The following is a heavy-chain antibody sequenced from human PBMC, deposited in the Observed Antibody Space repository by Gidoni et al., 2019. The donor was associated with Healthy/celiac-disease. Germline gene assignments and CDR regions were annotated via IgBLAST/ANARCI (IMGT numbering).Heavy chain of an antibody. V-gene: IGHV1-18*01. J-gene: IGHJ3*02. Sequence: QVQLVQSGAEVKKPGASVKVSCKASGYTFTSYGISWVRQAPGQGLEWMGWISADNGNTNYAQKLQGRVTMTTDTSTSTAYMELRSLRSDDTAVYYCARVLLWFGESISSREKAFDIWGQGTMVTVSS. D-gene: IGHD3-10*01. CDR3: ARVLLWFGESISSREKAFDI. CDR2: ISADNGNT. CDR1: GYTFTSYG.